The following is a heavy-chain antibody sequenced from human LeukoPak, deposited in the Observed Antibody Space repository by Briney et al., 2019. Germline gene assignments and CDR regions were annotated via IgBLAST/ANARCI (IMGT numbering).Heavy chain of an antibody. J-gene: IGHJ4*02. Sequence: GGSLRLSCAASGFSFSLHWMSWVRQAPGQGLEWVANINQDGSAEYYVDSVQGRFTISRDNAKNSLFLQMNSLRAEDTAVYYCARSPGVGTVDCWGQGTVVTVSS. CDR3: ARSPGVGTVDC. V-gene: IGHV3-7*01. D-gene: IGHD3-3*01. CDR1: GFSFSLHW. CDR2: INQDGSAE.